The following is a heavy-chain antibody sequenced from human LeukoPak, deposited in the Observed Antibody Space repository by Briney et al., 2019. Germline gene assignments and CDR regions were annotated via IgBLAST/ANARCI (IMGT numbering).Heavy chain of an antibody. Sequence: SETLSLTCTVSGGSISSYYWSWIRQPPGKGLEWIGYIYYSGSTNYNPSLKSRVTISVDTSKNQFSLKLSSVTAADTAVYYCARAGTYYDFWSGYYVPPFDYWGQGTLVTVSS. CDR1: GGSISSYY. CDR3: ARAGTYYDFWSGYYVPPFDY. V-gene: IGHV4-59*01. D-gene: IGHD3-3*01. J-gene: IGHJ4*02. CDR2: IYYSGST.